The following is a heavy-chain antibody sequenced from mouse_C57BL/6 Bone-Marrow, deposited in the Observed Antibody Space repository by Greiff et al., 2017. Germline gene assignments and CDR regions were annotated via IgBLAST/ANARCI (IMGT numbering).Heavy chain of an antibody. CDR2: IDPSDSYT. Sequence: QVQLQQSGAELVRPGTSVTLSCKASGYTFTSYWMHWVKQRPGQGLEWIGVIDPSDSYTNYNQKFKGKATLTVDTSSSTAYMQLSSLTSEDSAVYYCARCITTVVYFDYWGQGTTRTVSS. CDR3: ARCITTVVYFDY. J-gene: IGHJ2*01. CDR1: GYTFTSYW. D-gene: IGHD1-1*01. V-gene: IGHV1-59*01.